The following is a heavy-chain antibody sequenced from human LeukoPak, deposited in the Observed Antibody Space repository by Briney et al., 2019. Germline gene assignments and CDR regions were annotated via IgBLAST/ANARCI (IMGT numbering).Heavy chain of an antibody. D-gene: IGHD3-22*01. Sequence: GRSLRLSYAASGFTFSSYSMNWFRQAPRNWLKWFSYISSISSTIYYPDSLKGRFTISRDNDKNSLYLQRNSLRDGDTDVYYCARDRNYYDSSGSDAFDIWGQGTMVTVSS. V-gene: IGHV3-48*02. CDR2: ISSISSTI. CDR3: ARDRNYYDSSGSDAFDI. J-gene: IGHJ3*02. CDR1: GFTFSSYS.